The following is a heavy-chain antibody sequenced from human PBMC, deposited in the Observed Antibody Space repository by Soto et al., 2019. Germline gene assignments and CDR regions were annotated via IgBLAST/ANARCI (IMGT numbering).Heavy chain of an antibody. J-gene: IGHJ6*02. CDR3: AGPGFFSGDSFPLNYYYCYGMDV. D-gene: IGHD2-15*01. CDR1: GGTFSSYA. V-gene: IGHV1-69*12. Sequence: QVQLVQSGAEVKKPGSSVKVSCKASGGTFSSYAISWVRQAPGQGLEWMGGITPIFGTADYAQKFQGRVTITADESTSTAEMELSRLRLANTAVYYCAGPGFFSGDSFPLNYYYCYGMDVWGQGTTVTVSS. CDR2: ITPIFGTA.